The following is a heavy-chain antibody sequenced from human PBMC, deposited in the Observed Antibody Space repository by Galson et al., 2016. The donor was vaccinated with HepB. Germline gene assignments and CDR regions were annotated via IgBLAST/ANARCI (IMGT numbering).Heavy chain of an antibody. CDR2: IFSGDAT. CDR1: GFSVSGKY. V-gene: IGHV3-53*01. Sequence: LRLSCAASGFSVSGKYMSWARQAPGKGLEWVSAIFSGDATYYRDSVKGRFTISRDTSKNTLYLQTNNLRAEDTAIYYCEGYSDPFDIWGQGTMVTVSS. D-gene: IGHD3-22*01. CDR3: EGYSDPFDI. J-gene: IGHJ3*02.